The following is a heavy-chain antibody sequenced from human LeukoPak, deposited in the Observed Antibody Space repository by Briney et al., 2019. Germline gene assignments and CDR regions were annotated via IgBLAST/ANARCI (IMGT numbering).Heavy chain of an antibody. V-gene: IGHV3-9*01. CDR3: AKGLVRYDSSGYRH. Sequence: HPGGSLRLSCAASGFTFDDYAMHWVRQAPGKGLEWVSGISWNSGSIGYADSVKGRFTISRGNAKNSLYLQMNSLRAEDTALYYCAKGLVRYDSSGYRHWGQGTLVTVSS. CDR2: ISWNSGSI. J-gene: IGHJ4*02. D-gene: IGHD3-22*01. CDR1: GFTFDDYA.